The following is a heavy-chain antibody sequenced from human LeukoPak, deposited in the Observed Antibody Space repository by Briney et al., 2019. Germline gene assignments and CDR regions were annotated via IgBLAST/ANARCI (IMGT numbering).Heavy chain of an antibody. V-gene: IGHV1-2*02. Sequence: ASVKVSCKASGYTFTGHYMYWVRQAPGQGLEWMGWINPNSGGTNYAQKFQGRVTMTRDTSINTAYMELRSLRSDDTAVYYCARGDGVPLYYYMDVWGKGTTVTVSS. CDR1: GYTFTGHY. CDR3: ARGDGVPLYYYMDV. CDR2: INPNSGGT. J-gene: IGHJ6*03. D-gene: IGHD3-10*01.